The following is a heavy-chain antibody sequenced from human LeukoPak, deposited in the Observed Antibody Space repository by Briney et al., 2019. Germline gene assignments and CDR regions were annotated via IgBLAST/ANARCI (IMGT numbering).Heavy chain of an antibody. J-gene: IGHJ3*02. CDR2: INWNGDST. Sequence: GGSLRLSCAASGFTFDDYGMSWVRQVPGKGLEWVSGINWNGDSTGYADSVKGRFTISRDNAKNSLYLQMNSLKTEDTAVYYCTTGYSYAGDAFDIWGQGTMVTVSS. CDR3: TTGYSYAGDAFDI. CDR1: GFTFDDYG. V-gene: IGHV3-20*04. D-gene: IGHD5-18*01.